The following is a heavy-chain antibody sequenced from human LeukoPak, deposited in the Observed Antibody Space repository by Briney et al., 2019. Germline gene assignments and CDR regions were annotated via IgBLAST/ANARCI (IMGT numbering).Heavy chain of an antibody. CDR1: GGSISSSSYY. Sequence: SETLSLTCTVSGGSISSSSYYWGWIRQPPGKGLEWIGSIYYSGSTYYNPSLKSRVTISVDTSKNQFSLKLSSVTDADTAVYYCARHAVVRGVIPDYWGQGTLVTVSS. D-gene: IGHD3-10*01. V-gene: IGHV4-39*01. CDR3: ARHAVVRGVIPDY. CDR2: IYYSGST. J-gene: IGHJ4*02.